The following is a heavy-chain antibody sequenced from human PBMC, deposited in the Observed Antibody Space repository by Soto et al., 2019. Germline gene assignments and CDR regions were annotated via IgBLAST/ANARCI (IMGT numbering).Heavy chain of an antibody. J-gene: IGHJ3*01. Sequence: QLQLQESGPGLVEPSETLSLTCSVSGGSISTDSYNWDWIRQSPGKGLEWIGTIYYDGTPSYNPSIKSQDAISVDTSRNHFSLKVKSVTAADTAMYYCARFFGNAFDVWGQGTMVKVSS. V-gene: IGHV4-39*02. CDR1: GGSISTDSYN. D-gene: IGHD3-3*01. CDR2: IYYDGTP. CDR3: ARFFGNAFDV.